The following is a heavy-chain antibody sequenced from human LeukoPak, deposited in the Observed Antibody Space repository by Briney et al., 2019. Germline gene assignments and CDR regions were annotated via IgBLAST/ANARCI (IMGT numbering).Heavy chain of an antibody. Sequence: MSSETLSLTCTVSGGSISSYYWSWIRQPAGKGLEWIGRIYTSGSTNYNPSLKSRVTMSVDTSKNQFSLKLTSVTAADTAVYFCLRIYCSSTSCHYFDYWGQGTLVTVSS. CDR2: IYTSGST. CDR1: GGSISSYY. J-gene: IGHJ4*02. D-gene: IGHD2-2*01. CDR3: LRIYCSSTSCHYFDY. V-gene: IGHV4-4*07.